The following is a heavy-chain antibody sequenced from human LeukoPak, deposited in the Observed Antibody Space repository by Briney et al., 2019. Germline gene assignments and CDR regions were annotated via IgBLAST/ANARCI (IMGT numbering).Heavy chain of an antibody. D-gene: IGHD2-8*01. CDR2: INLSGGST. CDR1: GYTFTSYH. J-gene: IGHJ4*02. CDR3: ARDYVDDIPMIKDY. Sequence: ASVKVSCKASGYTFTSYHMHWVRQAPGQGLEWMGKINLSGGSTTYAQKFQGRVTMTRDTSTSTVYMELSSLRSEDTAVYCCARDYVDDIPMIKDYRGQGTLVTVSS. V-gene: IGHV1-46*01.